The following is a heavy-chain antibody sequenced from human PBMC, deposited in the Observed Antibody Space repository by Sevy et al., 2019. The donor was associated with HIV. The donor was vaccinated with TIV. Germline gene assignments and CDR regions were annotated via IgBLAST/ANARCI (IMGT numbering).Heavy chain of an antibody. V-gene: IGHV3-21*01. CDR1: GFTFSSYS. Sequence: GGSLRLSCAASGFTFSSYSMNWVRQAPGKGLEWVSSISSSSSYIYYADSVKGRFTISRDNAKNSLYLQMNSLRAGDTAVYYCARERLLSYYYYGMDVWGQGTTVTVSS. CDR2: ISSSSSYI. J-gene: IGHJ6*02. CDR3: ARERLLSYYYYGMDV.